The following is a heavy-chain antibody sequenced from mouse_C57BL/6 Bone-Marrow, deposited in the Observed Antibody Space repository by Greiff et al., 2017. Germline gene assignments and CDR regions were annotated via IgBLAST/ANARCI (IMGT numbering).Heavy chain of an antibody. CDR3: AREGAGTQGFAY. J-gene: IGHJ3*01. Sequence: QVQLQQPGAELVMPGASVKLSCKASGYTFTSYWMHWVKQRPGQGLERIGEIDPSDSYTNYNQKFKGKSTLTVDKSSSTAYMQLSSLTSEDSAVYYCAREGAGTQGFAYWGQGTLVTVSA. V-gene: IGHV1-69*01. CDR1: GYTFTSYW. D-gene: IGHD4-1*01. CDR2: IDPSDSYT.